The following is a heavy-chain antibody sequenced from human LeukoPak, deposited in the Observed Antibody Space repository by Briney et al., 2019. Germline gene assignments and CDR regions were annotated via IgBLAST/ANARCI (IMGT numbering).Heavy chain of an antibody. CDR3: ARVLERRGATQGDY. CDR1: GYTFTGYY. CDR2: INPNSGGT. D-gene: IGHD1-26*01. J-gene: IGHJ4*02. V-gene: IGHV1-2*02. Sequence: GASVKVSCKASGYTFTGYYIHWVRQAPGQGLEWMGWINPNSGGTNYAQKFQGRVTMTRDTSISTAYMELSRLRSDDTAVYYCARVLERRGATQGDYWGQGTLVTVSS.